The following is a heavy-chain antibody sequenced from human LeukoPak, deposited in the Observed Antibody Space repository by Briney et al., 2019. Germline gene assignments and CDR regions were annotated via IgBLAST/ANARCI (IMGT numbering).Heavy chain of an antibody. CDR3: ARGVYIAAAQYGF. CDR2: IYYSGAT. D-gene: IGHD6-13*01. Sequence: TSETLSLTCTVSGGSISSYYWSWIRQPPGKGLEWIGYIYYSGATNYNPSLKSRVTISVDTSKNQFSLKLSSVTAADTAVYYCARGVYIAAAQYGFWGQGTLVTVSS. J-gene: IGHJ4*02. CDR1: GGSISSYY. V-gene: IGHV4-59*01.